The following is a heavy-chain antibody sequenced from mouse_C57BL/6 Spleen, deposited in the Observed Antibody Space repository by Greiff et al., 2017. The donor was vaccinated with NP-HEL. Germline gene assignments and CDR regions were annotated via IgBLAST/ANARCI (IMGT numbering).Heavy chain of an antibody. D-gene: IGHD1-1*01. CDR3: TTNYYGSSFFDY. CDR1: GFNIKDDY. CDR2: IDPENGDT. Sequence: DVQLQESGAELVRPGASVKLSCTASGFNIKDDYMHWVKQRPEQGLEWIGWIDPENGDTEYASKFQGKATITADTSSNTAYLQLSSLTSEDTAVYYCTTNYYGSSFFDYWGQGTTLTVSS. V-gene: IGHV14-4*01. J-gene: IGHJ2*01.